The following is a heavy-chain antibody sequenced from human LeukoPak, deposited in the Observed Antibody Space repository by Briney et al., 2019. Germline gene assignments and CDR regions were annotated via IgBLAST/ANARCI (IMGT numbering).Heavy chain of an antibody. V-gene: IGHV3-33*01. J-gene: IGHJ6*04. Sequence: GRTLRLSCAASGFTFSSYGRHWVRQAPGKGLEWVAVIWYDGSNKYYADSVKGLFTISRDNSKNTLYLQMNCLRAEDTAVYYCARRSMVTAPDYYYGMDVWGKGTTVTVSS. CDR3: ARRSMVTAPDYYYGMDV. D-gene: IGHD2-21*02. CDR1: GFTFSSYG. CDR2: IWYDGSNK.